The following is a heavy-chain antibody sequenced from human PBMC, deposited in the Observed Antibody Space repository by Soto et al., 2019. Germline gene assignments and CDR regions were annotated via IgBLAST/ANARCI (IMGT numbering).Heavy chain of an antibody. CDR2: IYYSGST. Sequence: QVQLQESGPGLVKPSQTLSLTCTVSGCSISSGDYYWSWIRQPPGKGLEWIGSIYYSGSTYYNPSLKRRVTISVDTSKNQFSLKLNSVTAADTAVYYCASRHSRPYFDYWGQGTLVTVSS. J-gene: IGHJ4*02. CDR3: ASRHSRPYFDY. CDR1: GCSISSGDYY. V-gene: IGHV4-30-4*01. D-gene: IGHD2-21*01.